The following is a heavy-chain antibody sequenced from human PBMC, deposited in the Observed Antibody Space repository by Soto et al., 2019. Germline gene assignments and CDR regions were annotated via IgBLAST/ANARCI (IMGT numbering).Heavy chain of an antibody. V-gene: IGHV1-46*03. D-gene: IGHD7-27*01. CDR1: GYTFTSYY. CDR3: ARLPHLGLDAFDV. Sequence: ASVKVSCKASGYTFTSYYMHWVRQAPGQGLERMGIINPNGGSTSYAHKFQGRVTMTRDTSTSTVYMELSSLRSEDTAVYYCARLPHLGLDAFDVWGQGTMVTVSS. J-gene: IGHJ3*01. CDR2: INPNGGST.